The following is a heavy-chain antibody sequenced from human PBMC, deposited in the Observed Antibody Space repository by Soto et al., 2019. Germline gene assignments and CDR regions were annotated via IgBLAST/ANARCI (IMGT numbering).Heavy chain of an antibody. CDR1: GGSFSGYY. V-gene: IGHV4-34*01. D-gene: IGHD3-22*01. J-gene: IGHJ4*02. CDR3: SRGGYYDSSGYYLDFDY. Sequence: QVQLQQWGAGLLKPSETLSLTCAVYGGSFSGYYWSWIRQPPGKGLEWIGEINHSGSTNYNPSLKSRGTITVDTSKDQCSLKLSSVTAADTAVYYCSRGGYYDSSGYYLDFDYWGQGTLVTGSS. CDR2: INHSGST.